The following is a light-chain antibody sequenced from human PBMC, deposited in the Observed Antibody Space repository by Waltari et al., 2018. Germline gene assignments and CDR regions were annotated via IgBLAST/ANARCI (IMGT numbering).Light chain of an antibody. V-gene: IGLV2-14*01. CDR3: TSYTSSSISHVL. CDR2: EVR. CDR1: SSDVGGYNY. Sequence: QSALTQPASVSGSPGQSITISCTGTSSDVGGYNYLSWYQHQPGKAPKLIIYEVRNRPSGVSNRFSGSKSGNTAALTISGLQAEDEGDYYCTSYTSSSISHVLFGGGTKLSVL. J-gene: IGLJ2*01.